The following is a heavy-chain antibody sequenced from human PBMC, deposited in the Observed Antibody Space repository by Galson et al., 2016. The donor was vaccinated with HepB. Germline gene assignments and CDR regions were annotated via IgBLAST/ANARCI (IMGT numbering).Heavy chain of an antibody. Sequence: SLRLSCATSGFTFSGYAMHWVRQAPGKGLEWVAVVSRDGNKRYYADSMNGRFTISRDNSENTLSLQMNSLRAEDTAVYYCARDLYGGHHYGMDVWGTGTTVTVSS. V-gene: IGHV3-30*04. D-gene: IGHD3-10*02. J-gene: IGHJ6*04. CDR3: ARDLYGGHHYGMDV. CDR1: GFTFSGYA. CDR2: VSRDGNKR.